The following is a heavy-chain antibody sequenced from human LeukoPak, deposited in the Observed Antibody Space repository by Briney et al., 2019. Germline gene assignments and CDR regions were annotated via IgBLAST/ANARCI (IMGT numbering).Heavy chain of an antibody. CDR3: ARGFEMDPYYFDY. J-gene: IGHJ4*02. CDR2: ISSSSSTI. CDR1: GFTFSSYS. Sequence: GGSLRLSCAASGFTFSSYSMNWVRQAPGKGLEWVSYISSSSSTIYYADSVKGRFTISRDNAKNSLYLQMNSLRAEDTAVYYCARGFEMDPYYFDYWGQGTLVTVSS. V-gene: IGHV3-48*04. D-gene: IGHD5-24*01.